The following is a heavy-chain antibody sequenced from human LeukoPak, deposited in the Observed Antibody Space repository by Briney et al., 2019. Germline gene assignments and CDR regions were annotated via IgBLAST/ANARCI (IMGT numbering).Heavy chain of an antibody. Sequence: SETLSLTCTVSGGSIIADRYYWSWIRQPAGKGLEWIGRIYASGRTNYNPSLKSRVTLSVDTSKNQFSLKLSSVTAADTAVYYCARDTTNYYDTDAYYVGVWGQGTLVTVSS. CDR3: ARDTTNYYDTDAYYVGV. V-gene: IGHV4-61*02. J-gene: IGHJ4*02. CDR2: IYASGRT. D-gene: IGHD3-22*01. CDR1: GGSIIADRYY.